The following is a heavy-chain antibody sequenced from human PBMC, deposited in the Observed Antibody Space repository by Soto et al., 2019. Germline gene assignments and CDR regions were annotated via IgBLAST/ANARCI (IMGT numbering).Heavy chain of an antibody. V-gene: IGHV1-2*04. Sequence: KKLLASVKVSCKASGYTFTGYYMHWVRQAPGQGLEWMGWINPNSGGTNYAQKFQGWVTMTRDTSISTAYMELSRLRSDDTAVYYCARSGRDGLHRDAFDIWGQGTMVTVSS. D-gene: IGHD3-16*01. CDR1: GYTFTGYY. J-gene: IGHJ3*02. CDR2: INPNSGGT. CDR3: ARSGRDGLHRDAFDI.